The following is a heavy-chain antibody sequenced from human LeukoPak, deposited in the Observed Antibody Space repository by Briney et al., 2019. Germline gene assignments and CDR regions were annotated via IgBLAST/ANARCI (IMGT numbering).Heavy chain of an antibody. V-gene: IGHV4-59*01. D-gene: IGHD1-26*01. CDR3: ARDRIGGSYSDY. J-gene: IGHJ4*02. CDR2: IYDSGST. Sequence: AETLSLTCTVSGGSISSYYWSWIRQPPGKGLEWIGYIYDSGSTNYNPSLKSRVTISVDTSKNQFSLKLTSVTAADTAVYYCARDRIGGSYSDYWGQGTLVTVSS. CDR1: GGSISSYY.